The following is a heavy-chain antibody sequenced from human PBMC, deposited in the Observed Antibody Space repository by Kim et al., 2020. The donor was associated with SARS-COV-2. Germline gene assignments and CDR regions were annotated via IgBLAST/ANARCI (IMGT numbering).Heavy chain of an antibody. CDR2: IYYSGST. J-gene: IGHJ6*02. D-gene: IGHD3-3*01. CDR3: ARDFGAGYYNYYYGMDV. CDR1: GGSVSSGSYY. Sequence: SETLSLTCTVSGGSVSSGSYYWSWIRQPPGKGLEWIGYIYYSGSTNYNPSLKSRVTISVDTSKNQFSLKLSSVTAADTAVYYCARDFGAGYYNYYYGMDVWGQGTTVTVSS. V-gene: IGHV4-61*01.